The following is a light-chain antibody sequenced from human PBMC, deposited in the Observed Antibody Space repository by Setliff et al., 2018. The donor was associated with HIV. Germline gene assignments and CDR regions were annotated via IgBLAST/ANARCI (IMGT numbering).Light chain of an antibody. Sequence: SALTQPASVSGSPGQSITISCTGTSSDVDGYNYVSWYQQHPGKAPKLLIYGVTNRPSGVSNRFSGSKSGNAASLTISGLQSEDESIYYCSSYTSSSTHVVFGGGTKVTVL. CDR3: SSYTSSSTHVV. CDR1: SSDVDGYNY. V-gene: IGLV2-14*03. J-gene: IGLJ2*01. CDR2: GVT.